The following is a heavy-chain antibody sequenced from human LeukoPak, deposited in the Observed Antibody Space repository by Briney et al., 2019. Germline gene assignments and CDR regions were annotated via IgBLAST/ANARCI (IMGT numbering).Heavy chain of an antibody. V-gene: IGHV4-59*01. CDR1: GGSINNYF. CDR2: VYHTGST. CDR3: ARGRRDGSYYFDY. Sequence: SETLSLTCTVSGGSINNYFWSWIQQPPGKGLEWIGYVYHTGSTNYNPSLKSQFTISIETSRNQFSLSLTSVTAADTAMYYCARGRRDGSYYFDYWGQGTSVTVSS. J-gene: IGHJ4*02.